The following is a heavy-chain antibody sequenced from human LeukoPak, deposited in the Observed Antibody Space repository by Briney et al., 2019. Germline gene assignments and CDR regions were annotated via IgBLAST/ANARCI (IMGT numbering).Heavy chain of an antibody. Sequence: KSSETLSLTCAVYGGSFSGYYWSWIRQPPGKGLEWIGEINHSGSTNYNPSLKSRVTISVDTSKNQFSLKLRSVTAADTAVYYCARENIVNIPAAIYYSYMDVWGKGTTVTVSS. CDR3: ARENIVNIPAAIYYSYMDV. D-gene: IGHD2-2*01. J-gene: IGHJ6*03. CDR2: INHSGST. CDR1: GGSFSGYY. V-gene: IGHV4-34*01.